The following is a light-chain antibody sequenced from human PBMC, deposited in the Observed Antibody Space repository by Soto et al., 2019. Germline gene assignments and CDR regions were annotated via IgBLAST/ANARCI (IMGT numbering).Light chain of an antibody. CDR1: SSNIGAGYD. V-gene: IGLV1-40*01. CDR2: GNS. Sequence: QSVLTQPPSVSGAPGQRVTISCNGSSSNIGAGYDVHWYQQLPGTAPKLLIYGNSNRPSGVPDRFSGSKSGTSASLAITGLQAEDEADYYCQSYDSGLVFGGGTKLTVL. CDR3: QSYDSGLV. J-gene: IGLJ2*01.